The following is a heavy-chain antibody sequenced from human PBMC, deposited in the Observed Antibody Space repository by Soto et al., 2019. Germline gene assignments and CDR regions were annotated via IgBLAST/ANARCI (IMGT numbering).Heavy chain of an antibody. CDR1: GGTFSSYA. CDR3: ARGGYVLRFSEWLSNFDY. V-gene: IGHV1-69*01. Sequence: QVQLVQSGAEVKKPGSSVKVSCKASGGTFSSYAISWVRQAPGQGLEWMGGIIPIFGTANYAQKFQGRVTITADESTSTAYMELSSLRSEDTAVYYCARGGYVLRFSEWLSNFDYWGQGTLVTVSS. J-gene: IGHJ4*02. CDR2: IIPIFGTA. D-gene: IGHD3-3*01.